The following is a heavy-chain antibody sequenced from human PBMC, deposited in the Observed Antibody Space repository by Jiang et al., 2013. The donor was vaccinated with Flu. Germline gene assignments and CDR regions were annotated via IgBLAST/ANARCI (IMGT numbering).Heavy chain of an antibody. CDR2: IYWDDEK. D-gene: IGHD3-10*01. CDR1: GFSLTTGGVS. Sequence: KPTQTLTLTRTFSGFSLTTGGVSVGWIRQPPGKALEWLALIYWDDEKRYSPPLKNRLTITKDASRNQVVLTMTNLDLVDTATYFCVHMYTGSTGTAFDIWGQGTVVTVSS. V-gene: IGHV2-5*02. CDR3: VHMYTGSTGTAFDI. J-gene: IGHJ3*02.